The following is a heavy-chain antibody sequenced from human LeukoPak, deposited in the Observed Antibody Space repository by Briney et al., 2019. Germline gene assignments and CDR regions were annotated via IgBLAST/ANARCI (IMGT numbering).Heavy chain of an antibody. CDR2: ISYTGNT. J-gene: IGHJ4*02. Sequence: PSETLSLTCAVSGGSIRSYFWSWMRQPAGKGLEWIGYISYTGNTNSNPSLNSRVTISVDTSNNQFSLKLTSVTAADTPVYFCARADSGYDHFDYWVQGTLVTVSS. CDR3: ARADSGYDHFDY. V-gene: IGHV4-59*01. D-gene: IGHD5-12*01. CDR1: GGSIRSYF.